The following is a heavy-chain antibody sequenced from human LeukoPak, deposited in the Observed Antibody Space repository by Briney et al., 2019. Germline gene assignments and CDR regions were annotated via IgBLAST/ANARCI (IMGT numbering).Heavy chain of an antibody. J-gene: IGHJ4*02. CDR2: ISAYNGNT. CDR1: GYTFTSYG. V-gene: IGHV1-18*01. D-gene: IGHD1-26*01. Sequence: ASVKVSCKASGYTFTSYGISWVRQAPGQGLEWMGCISAYNGNTNYAQKLQGRVTMTTDTSTSTAYMELRSLRSDDTAVYYCAREFRGGVVGALYYFDYWGQGALVAVSS. CDR3: AREFRGGVVGALYYFDY.